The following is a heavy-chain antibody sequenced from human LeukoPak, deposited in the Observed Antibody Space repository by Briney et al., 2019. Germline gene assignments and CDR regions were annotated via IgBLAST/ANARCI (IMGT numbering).Heavy chain of an antibody. J-gene: IGHJ4*02. D-gene: IGHD3-10*01. CDR3: ARESGYYGSGSYFL. Sequence: SETLSLTCTVSGGSVSSGSYYWSWIRQPPGKGLEWIGYIYYSGSTNYNPSLKSRATISVDTSKNQFSLKLSSVTAADTAVYYCARESGYYGSGSYFLWGQGTLVTVSS. CDR2: IYYSGST. V-gene: IGHV4-61*01. CDR1: GGSVSSGSYY.